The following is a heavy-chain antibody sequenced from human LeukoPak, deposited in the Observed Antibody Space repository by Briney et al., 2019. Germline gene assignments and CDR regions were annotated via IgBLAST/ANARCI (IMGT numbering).Heavy chain of an antibody. Sequence: TGGSLRLSCAASGFTLSSYWMHWVRQAPGKGLVWVSRINGDGSSTNYTDSVKGRFTISRDNAKNTLYLQMNSLTAEDTAVYYCTRGGYRSWDAFDIWGQGTMVTVSS. CDR2: INGDGSST. D-gene: IGHD6-13*01. CDR3: TRGGYRSWDAFDI. CDR1: GFTLSSYW. V-gene: IGHV3-74*01. J-gene: IGHJ3*02.